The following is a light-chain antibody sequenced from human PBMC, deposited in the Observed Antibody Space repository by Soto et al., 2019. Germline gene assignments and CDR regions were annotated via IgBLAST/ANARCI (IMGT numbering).Light chain of an antibody. CDR1: SSNVGGYNY. CDR3: SSYTSSSTYVV. J-gene: IGLJ2*01. CDR2: DVS. V-gene: IGLV2-14*01. Sequence: QSALTQPASVSGSPGQSITISCTETSSNVGGYNYVSWYQQHPGKAPKLMIYDVSNRPSGVSNRFSGSKSGNTASLTISGPQAEDEADAYCSSYTSSSTYVVFGGGTKVTVL.